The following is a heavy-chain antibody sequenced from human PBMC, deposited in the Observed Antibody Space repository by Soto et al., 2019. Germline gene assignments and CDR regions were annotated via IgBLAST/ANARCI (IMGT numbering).Heavy chain of an antibody. CDR3: ARVPDR. J-gene: IGHJ5*02. D-gene: IGHD2-2*01. Sequence: SETLSLTCAVSGGSIGSGGYSWSWIRQPPGKGLEWIGYIYHSGTTYYNPSLKSRVTISVDRSKNQFSLKLSSVTAADTAVYYCARVPDRWGQGTLVTVSS. CDR2: IYHSGTT. CDR1: GGSIGSGGYS. V-gene: IGHV4-30-2*01.